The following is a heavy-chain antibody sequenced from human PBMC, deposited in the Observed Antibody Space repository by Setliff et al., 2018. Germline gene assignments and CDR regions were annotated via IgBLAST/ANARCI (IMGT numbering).Heavy chain of an antibody. J-gene: IGHJ5*02. Sequence: ASVKVSCKASGYIFTYYAIHWVRQAPGQRLEWMGWINAGNGNTKYSQKFQGRVTITRDTSASTAYMELSSLTSEDTAVYYCARIMGIVGDNWFDPWGQGTLGTVSS. V-gene: IGHV1-3*01. CDR2: INAGNGNT. D-gene: IGHD1-26*01. CDR1: GYIFTYYA. CDR3: ARIMGIVGDNWFDP.